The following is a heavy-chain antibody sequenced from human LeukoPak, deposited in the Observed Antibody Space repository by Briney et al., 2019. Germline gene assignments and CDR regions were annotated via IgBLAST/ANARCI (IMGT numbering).Heavy chain of an antibody. D-gene: IGHD6-13*01. V-gene: IGHV3-23*01. CDR1: GFTSSTYA. CDR3: AKASAGSLRSYYYYYGMDV. CDR2: ISGSGGST. J-gene: IGHJ6*02. Sequence: SGGSLRLSCVVSGFTSSTYAMSWVRQAPGKGLEWVSAISGSGGSTYYADSVKGRFTISRDNSKNTLYLQMNSLRAEDTAVYYCAKASAGSLRSYYYYYGMDVWGQGTTVTVSS.